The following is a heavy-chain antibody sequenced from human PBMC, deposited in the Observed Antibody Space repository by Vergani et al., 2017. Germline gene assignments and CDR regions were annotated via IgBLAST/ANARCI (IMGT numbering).Heavy chain of an antibody. V-gene: IGHV3-21*01. CDR2: ISSSSSYI. J-gene: IGHJ5*02. CDR3: ARDPSKYCSGGSCYGQYNWFDP. D-gene: IGHD2-15*01. CDR1: GFTFSSYS. Sequence: EVQLVESGGGLVKPGGSLRLSCAASGFTFSSYSMNWVRQAPGKGLEWVSSISSSSSYIYYADSVKGRFTISRDNAKNSLYLQMNSLRAEGTAVYYCARDPSKYCSGGSCYGQYNWFDPWGQGTLVTVSS.